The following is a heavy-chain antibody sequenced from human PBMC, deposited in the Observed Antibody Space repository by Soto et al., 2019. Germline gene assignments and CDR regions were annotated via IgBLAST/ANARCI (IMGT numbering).Heavy chain of an antibody. CDR1: WLNFRSYH. CDR3: VTLYSGY. D-gene: IGHD6-13*01. CDR2: IRSNGART. Sequence: GGSLIPSCSSPWLNFRSYHMHLVRPAPGKGLEYVSGIRSNGARTYYADSERSRLTISRDNSKNTLYLHMSSLRAEDTAVYFCVTLYSGYWGQGTLVTVSS. V-gene: IGHV3-64D*06. J-gene: IGHJ4*02.